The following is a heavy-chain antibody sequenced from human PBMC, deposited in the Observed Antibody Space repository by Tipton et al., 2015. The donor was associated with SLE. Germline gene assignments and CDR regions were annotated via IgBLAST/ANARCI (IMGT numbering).Heavy chain of an antibody. Sequence: TLSLTCAVYGGSFSGYYWSWIRQPPGKGLEWIGEINHGGSTNYNPSLKSRVTISVDTSKNQFSLNLSSVTAADTAVYYCARGPGAFDYWGQGTLVTVSS. J-gene: IGHJ4*02. CDR3: ARGPGAFDY. V-gene: IGHV4-34*01. D-gene: IGHD3-10*01. CDR2: INHGGST. CDR1: GGSFSGYY.